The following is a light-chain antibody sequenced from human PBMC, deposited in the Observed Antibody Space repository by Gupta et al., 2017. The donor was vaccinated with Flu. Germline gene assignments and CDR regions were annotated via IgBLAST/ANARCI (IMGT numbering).Light chain of an antibody. V-gene: IGLV1-44*01. Sequence: QSVLAQPPSASGTPGQRVTISCSGSSSNIGSNNVNWYLQVPGTAPKLLIYANSERPSGVPARFSGSKSGTSASLAISGLQSEDEADYYGAAWDDSLTSHYVFGSGTTVTV. CDR2: ANS. J-gene: IGLJ1*01. CDR3: AAWDDSLTSHYV. CDR1: SSNIGSNN.